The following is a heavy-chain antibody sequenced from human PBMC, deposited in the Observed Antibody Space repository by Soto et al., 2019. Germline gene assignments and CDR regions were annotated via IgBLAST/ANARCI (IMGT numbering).Heavy chain of an antibody. J-gene: IGHJ3*02. CDR1: GFSLSTSVVG. CDR2: IYWDDDK. V-gene: IGHV2-5*02. CDR3: AHYFYILVDDAFDI. D-gene: IGHD2-8*02. Sequence: QITLKESGPTLVKPTQTLTLTCTFSGFSLSTSVVGVGWIRQPPGTALEWLALIYWDDDKRYSPSLKSRLTITKDTSKNQVVLTMTNMDPVDTATYYCAHYFYILVDDAFDIWGQGTMVTVSS.